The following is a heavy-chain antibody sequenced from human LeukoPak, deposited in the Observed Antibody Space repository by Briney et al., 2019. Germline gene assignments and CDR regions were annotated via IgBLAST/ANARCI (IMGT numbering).Heavy chain of an antibody. Sequence: PGGSLRLSCAASGFTFDDYGMSWVRQAPGKGLEWVAFIRYDGSNKYYVDSVKGRFTISRDNSKNTLYLQMNSLRAEDTAVYYCARAVTMVRGVIINYYYYMDVWGKGTTVTVSS. D-gene: IGHD3-10*01. CDR2: IRYDGSNK. V-gene: IGHV3-30*02. J-gene: IGHJ6*03. CDR1: GFTFDDYG. CDR3: ARAVTMVRGVIINYYYYMDV.